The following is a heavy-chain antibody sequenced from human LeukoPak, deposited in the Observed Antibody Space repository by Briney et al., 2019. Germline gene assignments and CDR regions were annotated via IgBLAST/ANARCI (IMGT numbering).Heavy chain of an antibody. Sequence: ASVKVSCKASGYTFTSYGISWVRQAPGQGLEWMGWISAYNGNTNYAQKLQGRVTMTTDTSTSTAYMELRSLRSDDTAVYYCAGVPTFPGYSSSWYGATNYFDYWGQGTLVTVSS. CDR2: ISAYNGNT. D-gene: IGHD6-13*01. CDR3: AGVPTFPGYSSSWYGATNYFDY. J-gene: IGHJ4*02. CDR1: GYTFTSYG. V-gene: IGHV1-18*01.